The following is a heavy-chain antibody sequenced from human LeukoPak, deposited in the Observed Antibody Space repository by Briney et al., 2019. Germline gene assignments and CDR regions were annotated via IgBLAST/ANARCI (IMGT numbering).Heavy chain of an antibody. CDR3: ARTPGGYDILTGYWGDAFDI. V-gene: IGHV3-53*01. J-gene: IGHJ3*02. Sequence: GGSLRLSCAASGFTVSSNYMSWVRQAPGKGLEWVSVIYSGGSTYYADSVKGRFTISRDNSKNTLYLQMNSLRAEDTAVYYCARTPGGYDILTGYWGDAFDIWGQGTMVTVSS. D-gene: IGHD3-9*01. CDR2: IYSGGST. CDR1: GFTVSSNY.